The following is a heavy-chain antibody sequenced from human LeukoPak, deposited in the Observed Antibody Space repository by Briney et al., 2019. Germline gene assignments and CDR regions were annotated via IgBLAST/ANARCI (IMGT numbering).Heavy chain of an antibody. Sequence: GGSLRLSCAASGFTFASYGMSWVRQAPGKGLEWVSVVSGSGGSTDYADSVKGRFTISRDNSKNTLYLQMNSLSAEDTAVYYCAKADSVYRYGDTYYFDCWGQGTLVTVSS. CDR2: VSGSGGST. CDR3: AKADSVYRYGDTYYFDC. CDR1: GFTFASYG. D-gene: IGHD3-16*02. V-gene: IGHV3-23*01. J-gene: IGHJ4*02.